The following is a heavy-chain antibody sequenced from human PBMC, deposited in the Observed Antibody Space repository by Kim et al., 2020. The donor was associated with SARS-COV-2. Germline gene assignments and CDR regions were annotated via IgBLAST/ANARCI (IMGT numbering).Heavy chain of an antibody. CDR3: TTELSRGHS. V-gene: IGHV3-74*01. CDR2: ISRDGSDT. Sequence: GGSLRLSCAASGLTFSNYWMHWVRQTPGMGLMWVSRISRDGSDTRYADSVKGRFTISRDNAKNTLYLQMNSLRAEDTAVYYCTTELSRGHSWGQGTLVTVSS. J-gene: IGHJ4*02. CDR1: GLTFSNYW. D-gene: IGHD3-10*01.